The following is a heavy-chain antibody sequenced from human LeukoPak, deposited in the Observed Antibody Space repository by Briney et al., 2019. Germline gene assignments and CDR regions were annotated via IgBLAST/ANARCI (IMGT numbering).Heavy chain of an antibody. CDR3: AREVASSPNWFDP. V-gene: IGHV4-59*01. J-gene: IGHJ5*02. D-gene: IGHD5-12*01. Sequence: SETLSLTCTVSGGSISSYYWSWIRQPPGKGLEWVGYIYYSGSTNYNPSLKSRVTISVDTSKNQFSLKLSSVTAADTAVYYCAREVASSPNWFDPWGQGTLVTVSS. CDR1: GGSISSYY. CDR2: IYYSGST.